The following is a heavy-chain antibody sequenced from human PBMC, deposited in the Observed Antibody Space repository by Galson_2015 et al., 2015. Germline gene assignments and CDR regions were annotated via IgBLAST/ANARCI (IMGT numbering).Heavy chain of an antibody. D-gene: IGHD6-6*01. Sequence: ETLSLTCAVSGDSISSSNWWSWVRQPPGKGLEWIGEIYHSGSTNYNPSLKSRVTISVDTSKNQSSLKLSSVTAADTAVYYCARHATIASRPLFDSWGQGTLVTVST. J-gene: IGHJ4*02. V-gene: IGHV4-4*02. CDR1: GDSISSSNW. CDR2: IYHSGST. CDR3: ARHATIASRPLFDS.